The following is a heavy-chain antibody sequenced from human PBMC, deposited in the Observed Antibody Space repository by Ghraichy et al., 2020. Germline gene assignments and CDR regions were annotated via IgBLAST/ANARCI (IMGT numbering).Heavy chain of an antibody. J-gene: IGHJ5*02. CDR1: GGSISSGSYY. CDR2: IYTSGST. CDR3: ARDGRICTNGVCYTSWFDP. D-gene: IGHD2-8*01. V-gene: IGHV4-61*02. Sequence: SETLSLTCTVSGGSISSGSYYWSWIRQPAGKGLEWIGSIYTSGSTNYNPSFRSRGIISVDTSKNQFFLKLNSVTAADTAVYYCARDGRICTNGVCYTSWFDPWGQGTLVTVSS.